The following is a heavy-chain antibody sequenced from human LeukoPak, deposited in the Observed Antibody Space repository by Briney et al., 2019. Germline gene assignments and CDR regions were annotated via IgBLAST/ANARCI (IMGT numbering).Heavy chain of an antibody. Sequence: SETLSLTSTVSGGSISSYYWSWIRQPPGKGLEWIGYIYYSGSTNYNPSLKSRVTISVDTSKNQFSLKLSSVTAADTAVYYCASGGSTGYSSGWYGLGAFDIWGQGTMVTVSS. V-gene: IGHV4-59*01. CDR1: GGSISSYY. CDR3: ASGGSTGYSSGWYGLGAFDI. J-gene: IGHJ3*02. CDR2: IYYSGST. D-gene: IGHD6-19*01.